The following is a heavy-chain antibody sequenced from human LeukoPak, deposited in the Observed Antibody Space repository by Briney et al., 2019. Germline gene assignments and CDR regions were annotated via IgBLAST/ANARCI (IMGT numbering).Heavy chain of an antibody. V-gene: IGHV3-30*04. CDR3: ARSRQNHYYFLGC. CDR2: ISYDGSNK. D-gene: IGHD1-14*01. J-gene: IGHJ4*02. Sequence: GGSLRLSCAASGFTFSSYAMRWVRQAPGKGLEWVAVISYDGSNKYYEDSVKGRFTISRDNSKNTLYLQMNSLRAEDTAVYYCARSRQNHYYFLGCCDQGPLTTV. CDR1: GFTFSSYA.